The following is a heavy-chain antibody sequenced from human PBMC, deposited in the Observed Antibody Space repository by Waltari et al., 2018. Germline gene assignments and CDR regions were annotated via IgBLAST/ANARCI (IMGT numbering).Heavy chain of an antibody. CDR1: GFTFSSYG. Sequence: QVQLVESGGGVVQPGRSLRLSCEAAGFTFSSYGMHWVRQAPGTGLEWVAVISDDGTYNDYADSVQGRFTISRDNSKNTLYLQMNSLRAEDTAVYYCAKLTAAGTDAFDIWGQGTMVPVSS. CDR2: ISDDGTYN. D-gene: IGHD2-15*01. CDR3: AKLTAAGTDAFDI. J-gene: IGHJ3*02. V-gene: IGHV3-30*18.